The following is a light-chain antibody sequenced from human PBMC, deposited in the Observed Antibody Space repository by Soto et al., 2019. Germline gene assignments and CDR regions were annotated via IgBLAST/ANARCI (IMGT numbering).Light chain of an antibody. CDR3: QQYGSSPT. V-gene: IGKV3-20*01. J-gene: IGKJ1*01. Sequence: EIVLTQSPGTLSLSPGERATLSCRSSQSVSSSYLAWYQHKPGQAPRLLIYDVSSRATGIPDRFSGSGSGTDFTLTISRLEPEDFAVYYCQQYGSSPTFGQGTKVKIK. CDR1: QSVSSSY. CDR2: DVS.